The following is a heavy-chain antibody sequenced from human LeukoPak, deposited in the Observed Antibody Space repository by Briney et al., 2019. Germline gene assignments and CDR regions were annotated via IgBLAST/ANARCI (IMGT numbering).Heavy chain of an antibody. V-gene: IGHV4-34*01. CDR1: GGSFSGYY. D-gene: IGHD2-15*01. Sequence: PSETLSLTCAVYGGSFSGYYWSWIRQPPGKGLERIGEINHSGSTNYNPSLKSRVTISVDTSKNQFSLKLSSVTAADTAVYYCARGPYCSGGSCYSWVDYWGQGTLVTVSS. J-gene: IGHJ4*02. CDR2: INHSGST. CDR3: ARGPYCSGGSCYSWVDY.